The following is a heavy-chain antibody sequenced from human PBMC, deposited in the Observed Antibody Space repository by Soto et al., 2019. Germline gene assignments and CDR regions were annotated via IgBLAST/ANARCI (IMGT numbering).Heavy chain of an antibody. Sequence: QVQLQESGPGLVKPSETLSLTFTVSGGSISSYYWSWIRQPPGKGLEWIGYIYYSGSTNYNPSLKSRVTLSVDTSKIHFSLKLSSVTAADTAVYYCAREGSRSWYFVSGYYMYVWGKGTTVTVS. D-gene: IGHD6-13*01. V-gene: IGHV4-59*01. CDR1: GGSISSYY. J-gene: IGHJ6*03. CDR2: IYYSGST. CDR3: AREGSRSWYFVSGYYMYV.